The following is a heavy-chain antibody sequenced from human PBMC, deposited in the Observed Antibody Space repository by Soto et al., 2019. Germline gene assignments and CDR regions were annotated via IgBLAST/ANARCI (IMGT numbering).Heavy chain of an antibody. CDR3: AGMPVTTTNCLDP. D-gene: IGHD3-22*01. J-gene: IGHJ5*02. V-gene: IGHV4-61*01. CDR2: IYYTGRT. CDR1: GGSVSSGNYY. Sequence: PPETLSLTCTVSGGSVSSGNYYWSWIRQPPGTGLDWIGYIYYTGRTNHNPSLKSRVTMSLATSKNQFSLKLDSVTAADTAIYYCAGMPVTTTNCLDPWGQGTLVTVSS.